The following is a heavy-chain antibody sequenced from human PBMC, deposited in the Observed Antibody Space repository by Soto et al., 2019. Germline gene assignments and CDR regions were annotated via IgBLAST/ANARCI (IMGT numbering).Heavy chain of an antibody. V-gene: IGHV3-48*01. CDR2: ISSSSSTI. CDR3: AILDDYGDLPFDY. J-gene: IGHJ4*02. CDR1: GFTFSRYS. Sequence: GGSLRLSCAASGFTFSRYSMNWVRQAPGKGLEWVSYISSSSSTIYYADSVKGRFTISRDNAKNSLYLQMNSLRAEDTAVYYCAILDDYGDLPFDYWGQGTLVTVSS. D-gene: IGHD4-17*01.